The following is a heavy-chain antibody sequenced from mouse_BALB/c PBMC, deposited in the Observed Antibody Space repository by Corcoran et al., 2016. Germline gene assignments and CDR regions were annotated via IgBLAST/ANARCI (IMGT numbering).Heavy chain of an antibody. CDR2: ILPGSGST. CDR1: GYTFSSYW. V-gene: IGHV1-9*01. CDR3: ARRRGYYGSPLAY. D-gene: IGHD1-1*01. Sequence: QVQLQQSGAELMKPGASVKISCKATGYTFSSYWIEWVKQRPGHGLEWIGEILPGSGSTNYNEKFKGKATFTADTSSNTAYMQLSSLTAEDSAVYYCARRRGYYGSPLAYWGQGTLVTVSA. J-gene: IGHJ3*01.